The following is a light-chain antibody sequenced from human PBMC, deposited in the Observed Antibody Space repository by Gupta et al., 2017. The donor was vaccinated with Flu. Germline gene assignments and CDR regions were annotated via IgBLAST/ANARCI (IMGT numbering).Light chain of an antibody. CDR3: QSYDSNRSGSFYV. CDR1: NSHIGAGFD. Sequence: QSVLPQPPSVSGAPGPRVTISRTGSNSHIGAGFDEHWYQQLPGTAPKVLIFANNKRPSGVPDRFSGSKSGTSASLVITGLQADDEADYYCQSYDSNRSGSFYVFGTGTKVTVL. V-gene: IGLV1-40*01. CDR2: ANN. J-gene: IGLJ1*01.